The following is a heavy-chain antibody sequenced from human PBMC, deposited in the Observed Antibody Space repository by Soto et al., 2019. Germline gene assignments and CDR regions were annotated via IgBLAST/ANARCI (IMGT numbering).Heavy chain of an antibody. Sequence: SETLSLTCTVSGGSISSSSYYWGWIRQPPGKGPEWIGSIYYSGSTYYNPSLKSRVTISVDTSKNQFSLKLSSVTAADTAVYYCAYGLGGYSPGYYYGMDGWGQGTTVTVSS. CDR2: IYYSGST. V-gene: IGHV4-39*01. D-gene: IGHD3-16*01. CDR3: AYGLGGYSPGYYYGMDG. J-gene: IGHJ6*02. CDR1: GGSISSSSYY.